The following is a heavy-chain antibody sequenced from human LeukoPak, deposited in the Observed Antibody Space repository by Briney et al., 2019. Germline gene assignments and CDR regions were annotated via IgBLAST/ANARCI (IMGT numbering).Heavy chain of an antibody. CDR3: ARVASYRKSDY. CDR2: ISVYNGNT. J-gene: IGHJ4*02. Sequence: VASVKVSCKASGYISTSYGISWVRQAPGQGLEWMGWISVYNGNTKYAQKFQGRVTLTTDTSTSTAYMELRSLRSDDTAVYYCARVASYRKSDYWGQGTLVTVSS. CDR1: GYISTSYG. D-gene: IGHD1-26*01. V-gene: IGHV1-18*01.